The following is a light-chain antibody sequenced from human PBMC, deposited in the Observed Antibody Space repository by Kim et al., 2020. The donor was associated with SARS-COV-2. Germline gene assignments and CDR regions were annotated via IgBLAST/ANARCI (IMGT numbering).Light chain of an antibody. CDR2: GAS. CDR1: QSVSSRY. Sequence: SPGERATLSFRASQSVSSRYIAWYQQKPGQAPRLLIYGASSRATGIPDRFSGSGSGTDFTRTINRLDPEDFAVYSCQQYSSSPLTFGGGTKVDIK. J-gene: IGKJ4*01. V-gene: IGKV3-20*01. CDR3: QQYSSSPLT.